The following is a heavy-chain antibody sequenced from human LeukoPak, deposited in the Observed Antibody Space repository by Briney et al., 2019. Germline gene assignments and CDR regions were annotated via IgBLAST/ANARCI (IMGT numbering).Heavy chain of an antibody. CDR1: GFTFKTYS. J-gene: IGHJ4*02. CDR2: LSSDGDYK. Sequence: PGRSLRLSCAAPGFTFKTYSMHWVRQAPGRGLEWVAVLSSDGDYKYYADSVKGRFTISRDNSKNTVYLQMTSLRSEDTAVYYCGRPGGGAIRGYLDYWGQGTLVAVSS. V-gene: IGHV3-30*04. D-gene: IGHD3-10*01. CDR3: GRPGGGAIRGYLDY.